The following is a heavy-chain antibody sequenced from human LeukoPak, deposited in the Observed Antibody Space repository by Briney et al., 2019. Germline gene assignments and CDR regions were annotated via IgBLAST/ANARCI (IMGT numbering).Heavy chain of an antibody. CDR1: GFTFDDYA. V-gene: IGHV3-9*01. J-gene: IGHJ3*02. CDR3: ARRSGGTHAFDI. D-gene: IGHD1-1*01. Sequence: PGGSLRLSCAASGFTFDDYAMHWVGQARGKGVEGVSGISWNSGSIVYADSVKGGFTISRDNAKNSLYLQMNSLRAEDTALYYCARRSGGTHAFDIWGQGTMVTVSS. CDR2: ISWNSGSI.